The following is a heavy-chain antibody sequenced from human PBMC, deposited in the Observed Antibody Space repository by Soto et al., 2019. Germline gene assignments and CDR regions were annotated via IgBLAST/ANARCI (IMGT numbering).Heavy chain of an antibody. Sequence: PGGSLRLSCAASGFTFSSYGMHWVRQAPGKGLEWVAVISYDGSNKYYADSVKGRFTISRDNSKNTLYLQMNSLRAEDTAVYYCAKDGYYSGNYWSQGTLVTVSS. CDR1: GFTFSSYG. V-gene: IGHV3-30*18. J-gene: IGHJ4*02. CDR2: ISYDGSNK. CDR3: AKDGYYSGNY. D-gene: IGHD3-3*01.